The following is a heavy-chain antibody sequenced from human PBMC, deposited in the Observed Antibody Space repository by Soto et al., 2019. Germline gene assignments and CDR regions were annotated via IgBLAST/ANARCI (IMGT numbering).Heavy chain of an antibody. Sequence: GGSLRLSCVASGFTFIGYNMNWVRQAPGKGLEYVSAISSNGGSTYYADSVKGRFTISRDNSKNTLYLQMSSLRAEDTAVYYCVKGLHGTRGLFDYWGQGTLVTVSS. J-gene: IGHJ4*02. V-gene: IGHV3-64D*06. CDR3: VKGLHGTRGLFDY. CDR1: GFTFIGYN. CDR2: ISSNGGST. D-gene: IGHD3-16*01.